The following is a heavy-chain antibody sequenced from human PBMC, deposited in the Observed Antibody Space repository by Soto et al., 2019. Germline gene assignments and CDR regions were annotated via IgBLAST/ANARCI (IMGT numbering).Heavy chain of an antibody. Sequence: GGSLRLSCAASGFTFSTYAMSWVRQAPGKGLEWVSAISGSGGSTYYADSVKGRFTISRDNSKNTLYLQMNSLRAEDTAVYYCARDQAKTCFDPWGQGTLVTVSS. CDR2: ISGSGGST. CDR1: GFTFSTYA. V-gene: IGHV3-23*01. CDR3: ARDQAKTCFDP. J-gene: IGHJ5*02. D-gene: IGHD5-12*01.